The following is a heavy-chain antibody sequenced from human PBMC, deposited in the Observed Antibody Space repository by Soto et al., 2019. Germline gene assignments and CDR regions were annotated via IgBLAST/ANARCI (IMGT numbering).Heavy chain of an antibody. D-gene: IGHD6-13*01. V-gene: IGHV1-2*04. J-gene: IGHJ6*02. Sequence: ASVKVSCKASGYTFTGYYMHWVRQAPGQGLEWMGWINPNSGGTNYAQKFQGWVTMTRDTSISTAYMELSRLRSGDTAVYYCARDYSAIAAAPRAYYYYYDMDVWGQGTTVTVSS. CDR1: GYTFTGYY. CDR3: ARDYSAIAAAPRAYYYYYDMDV. CDR2: INPNSGGT.